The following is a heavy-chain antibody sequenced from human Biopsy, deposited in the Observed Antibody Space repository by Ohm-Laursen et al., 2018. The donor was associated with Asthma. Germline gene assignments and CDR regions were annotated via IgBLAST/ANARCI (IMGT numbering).Heavy chain of an antibody. CDR3: ARCQVGYSSGWSLLLKKIYYSGMDV. V-gene: IGHV1-69*01. Sequence: SSLNVSSTASGGMFGNYAISWVRQAPGLGLEGMGGIRTAFATTNYAQKFQGRVTITADESTSTAYMEVTSLRSEDTAIYYCARCQVGYSSGWSLLLKKIYYSGMDVWGQGTAVTVSS. J-gene: IGHJ6*02. CDR1: GGMFGNYA. D-gene: IGHD6-19*01. CDR2: IRTAFATT.